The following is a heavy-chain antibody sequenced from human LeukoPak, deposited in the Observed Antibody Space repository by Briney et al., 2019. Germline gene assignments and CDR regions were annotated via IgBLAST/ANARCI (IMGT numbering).Heavy chain of an antibody. Sequence: VASVKVSCKVSGYTLTELSMHWVRQAPGKGLEWMGGFDPEDGETIYAQKFQGRVTMTEDTSTDTAYMELSSLRSEDTAVYYCAARYCSSTSCYDTYGMDVWGQGTTVTVSS. D-gene: IGHD2-2*01. CDR2: FDPEDGET. CDR3: AARYCSSTSCYDTYGMDV. V-gene: IGHV1-24*01. J-gene: IGHJ6*02. CDR1: GYTLTELS.